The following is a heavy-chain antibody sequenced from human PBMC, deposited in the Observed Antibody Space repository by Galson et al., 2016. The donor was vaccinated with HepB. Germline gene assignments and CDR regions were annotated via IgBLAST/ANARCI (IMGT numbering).Heavy chain of an antibody. D-gene: IGHD3-10*01. CDR2: IGGGADT. Sequence: SLRLSCAASGFTFSSYAMSWVRQAPGKGLQWVSSIGGGADTYYADSVKGRFIISRDNSKNTRYLQMNSLRAEDTAIYYCAKHREYYYGSGNFNWFDPWGQGSLVTVSS. J-gene: IGHJ5*02. CDR3: AKHREYYYGSGNFNWFDP. V-gene: IGHV3-23*01. CDR1: GFTFSSYA.